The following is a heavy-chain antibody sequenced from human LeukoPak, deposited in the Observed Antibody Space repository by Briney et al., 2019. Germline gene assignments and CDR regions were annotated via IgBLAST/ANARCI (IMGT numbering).Heavy chain of an antibody. CDR2: IRYDGSNK. J-gene: IGHJ4*02. CDR3: AKAAGRYSSGWDFDY. D-gene: IGHD6-19*01. V-gene: IGHV3-30*02. CDR1: GFTFSSYG. Sequence: GGSLRLSCAASGFTFSSYGMHWVRQAPGKGLEWVAFIRYDGSNKYYADSVKGRFTISRDNSKNTLYLQMNSLRAEDTSVYYCAKAAGRYSSGWDFDYWGQGTLVTVSS.